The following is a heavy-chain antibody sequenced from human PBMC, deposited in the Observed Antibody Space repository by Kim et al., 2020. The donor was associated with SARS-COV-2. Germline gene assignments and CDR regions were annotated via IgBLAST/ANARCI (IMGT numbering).Heavy chain of an antibody. CDR1: GYSFTSYW. V-gene: IGHV5-51*01. Sequence: GESLKISCKGSGYSFTSYWIGWVRQMPGKGLEWMGIIYPGDSDTRYSPSFQGQVTISADKSISTAYLQWSSLKASDTAMYYCARHHSSSWYYYYYYGMDVWGQGTTVTVSS. CDR3: ARHHSSSWYYYYYYGMDV. CDR2: IYPGDSDT. J-gene: IGHJ6*02. D-gene: IGHD6-13*01.